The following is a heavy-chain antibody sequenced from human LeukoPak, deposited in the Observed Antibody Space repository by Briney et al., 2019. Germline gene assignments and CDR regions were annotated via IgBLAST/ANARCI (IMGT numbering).Heavy chain of an antibody. CDR2: ISYDGSNK. J-gene: IGHJ4*02. Sequence: GGSLRLSCAASGFTFSSYGMHWVRQAPGKGLEWVAVISYDGSNKYYADSVKGRFTISRDNSKNTLYLQMNSLRAEDTAAYYCAKSMYGSTSCYDYWGQGTLVTVSS. CDR1: GFTFSSYG. D-gene: IGHD2-2*01. V-gene: IGHV3-30*18. CDR3: AKSMYGSTSCYDY.